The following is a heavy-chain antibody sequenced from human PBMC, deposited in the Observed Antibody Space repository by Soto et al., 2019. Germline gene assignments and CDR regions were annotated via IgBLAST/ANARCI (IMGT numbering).Heavy chain of an antibody. CDR3: ARGDILTGFYSYFDY. D-gene: IGHD3-9*01. V-gene: IGHV4-31*03. CDR1: XGSISSGGXX. J-gene: IGHJ4*02. CDR2: IYYSGST. Sequence: TLSLTCTVXXGSISSGGXXXSWIRQHPGKGLEWIGYIYYSGSTYYNPSLKSRVTISVDTSKNQFSLKLSSVTAADTAVYYCARGDILTGFYSYFDYWGRGTLVTVSS.